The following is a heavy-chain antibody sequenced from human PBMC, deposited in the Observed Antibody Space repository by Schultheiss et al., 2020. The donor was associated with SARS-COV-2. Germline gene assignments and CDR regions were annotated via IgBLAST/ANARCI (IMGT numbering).Heavy chain of an antibody. D-gene: IGHD3-3*01. J-gene: IGHJ4*02. CDR1: GGSISSYY. CDR2: IYYSGST. V-gene: IGHV4-59*01. CDR3: ARGLRWSGYYFDY. Sequence: SETLSLTCTVSGGSISSYYWSWIRQPPGKGLEWIVYIYYSGSTNYNPSLKSRVTISVDTSKNQFSLKLSSVTAAYTAVYYCARGLRWSGYYFDYWGQGTPVTVAS.